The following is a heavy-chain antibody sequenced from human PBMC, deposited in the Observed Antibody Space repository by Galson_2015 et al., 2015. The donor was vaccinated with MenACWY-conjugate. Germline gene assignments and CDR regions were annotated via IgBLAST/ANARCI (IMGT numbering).Heavy chain of an antibody. J-gene: IGHJ6*03. CDR2: IIPIFGTA. CDR1: GGTFSSYA. D-gene: IGHD2-21*02. V-gene: IGHV1-69*13. Sequence: SVKVSCKASGGTFSSYAISWVRQAPGQGLEWMGGIIPIFGTANYAQKFQGRVTITADESTSTAYMELSSLRSKDTAAYYCARACGGDCYTPTGYYYMDVWGKGTTVTVSS. CDR3: ARACGGDCYTPTGYYYMDV.